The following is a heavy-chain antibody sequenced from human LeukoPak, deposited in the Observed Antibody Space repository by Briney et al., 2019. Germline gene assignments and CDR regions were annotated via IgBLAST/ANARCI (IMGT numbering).Heavy chain of an antibody. CDR3: ATLAIVVVPAAIRGNGMDV. Sequence: GASAKVSCKVSGYTLTELSMHWVRQAPGKGLEWMGGFDPEDGETIYAQKFQGRVTMTEDTSTDTAYMELSSLRSEDTAVYYCATLAIVVVPAAIRGNGMDVWGQGTTVTVSS. V-gene: IGHV1-24*01. CDR2: FDPEDGET. J-gene: IGHJ6*02. CDR1: GYTLTELS. D-gene: IGHD2-2*02.